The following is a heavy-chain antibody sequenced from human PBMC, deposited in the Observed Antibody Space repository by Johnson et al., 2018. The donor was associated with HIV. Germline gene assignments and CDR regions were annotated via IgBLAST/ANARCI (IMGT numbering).Heavy chain of an antibody. D-gene: IGHD1-1*01. CDR2: ISSDGVST. J-gene: IGHJ3*01. Sequence: VQLVESGGGLVQPGGSLILSCAASGFTFSSYWMHWVRQAPGKGLVWVSRISSDGVSTYYADSVKGRFTISRDNARNTMFVQMKSLRAEDTAVYYCARSGPNWAFDFWDQGTMVTVSS. CDR1: GFTFSSYW. V-gene: IGHV3-74*02. CDR3: ARSGPNWAFDF.